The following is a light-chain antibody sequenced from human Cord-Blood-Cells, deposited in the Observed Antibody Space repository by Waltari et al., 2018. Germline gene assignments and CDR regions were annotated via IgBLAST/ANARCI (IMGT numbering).Light chain of an antibody. Sequence: SSELTQDPAVSVALGQTVRITCQGDSLRSYYASWYQQKPGQAPVLVIYGKNNRPSGIPGRFSGSSSGTTASLTITGAQAEDEADYYCNSRDSSGNHWVFGGGTKLTVL. J-gene: IGLJ3*02. CDR1: SLRSYY. V-gene: IGLV3-19*01. CDR2: GKN. CDR3: NSRDSSGNHWV.